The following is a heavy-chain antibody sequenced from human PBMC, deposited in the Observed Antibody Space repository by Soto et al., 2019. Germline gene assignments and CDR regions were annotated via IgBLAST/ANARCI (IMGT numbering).Heavy chain of an antibody. J-gene: IGHJ4*02. V-gene: IGHV1-18*01. Sequence: QFQLVQSGAEVKKPGASVKVSCKASGYNFINYGISWVRQAPGQGLEWMGWISAYNGNTNYAQKFQGRVTMTTDTSTSTVYMEVRRLTSDDTAVYYCVRDQGHCDHWGQGTLVTVSS. CDR1: GYNFINYG. CDR3: VRDQGHCDH. CDR2: ISAYNGNT.